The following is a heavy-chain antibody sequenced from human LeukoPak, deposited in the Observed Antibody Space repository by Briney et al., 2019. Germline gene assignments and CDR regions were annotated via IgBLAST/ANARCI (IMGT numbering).Heavy chain of an antibody. Sequence: GGSLRPSCAALGSTSVGFWMGGARQAPGRGLGWVANIKQDGSGKYYVDSVKGRFTISRDNAKNSLYLQMNSLRAEDTAVYYCAKWVFWSGYYGDYWGQGTLVTVSS. CDR1: GSTSVGFW. D-gene: IGHD3-3*01. V-gene: IGHV3-7*01. J-gene: IGHJ4*02. CDR3: AKWVFWSGYYGDY. CDR2: IKQDGSGK.